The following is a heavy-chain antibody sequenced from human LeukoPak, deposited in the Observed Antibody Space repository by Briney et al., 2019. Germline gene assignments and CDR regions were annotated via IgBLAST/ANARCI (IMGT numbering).Heavy chain of an antibody. CDR1: GYTFTSYG. D-gene: IGHD6-19*01. V-gene: IGHV1-18*01. J-gene: IGHJ4*02. CDR3: ARAPITVAGSALWY. Sequence: ASVKVSCKASGYTFTSYGINWLRQAPGQGLEWMGWISTYNGNTNYAQKLQGRVTMTTDTSTSTAYMEPRSLRSDDTAVYYCARAPITVAGSALWYWGQGTLVTVSS. CDR2: ISTYNGNT.